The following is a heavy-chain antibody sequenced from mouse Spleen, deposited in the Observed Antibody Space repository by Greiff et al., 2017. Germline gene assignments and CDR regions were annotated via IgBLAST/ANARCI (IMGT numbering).Heavy chain of an antibody. CDR1: VFNIKDTY. V-gene: IGHV14-3*02. D-gene: IGHD1-2*01. J-gene: IGHJ4*01. Sequence: VQLQQSGAELVKPGASVKLSCTASVFNIKDTYMHWVKQRPEQGLEWIGRIDPANGNTKYDPKFQGKATITADTSSNTAYLQLSSLTSEDTAVYYCARAYYGYDYAMDYRGQGTSVTVSS. CDR2: IDPANGNT. CDR3: ARAYYGYDYAMDY.